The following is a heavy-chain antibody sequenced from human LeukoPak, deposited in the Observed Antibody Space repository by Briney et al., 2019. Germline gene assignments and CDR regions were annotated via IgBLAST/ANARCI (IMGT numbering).Heavy chain of an antibody. Sequence: SETLSLTCTVSGVSMSASYWMWIRQPPGKGLEWIGYIHHSGSSNYNPSLRSRVTISVDTSKNQFSLKLSAVTAADTAVYYCAGDYGGFEGVMDVWGQGITVTV. CDR2: IHHSGSS. CDR1: GVSMSASY. CDR3: AGDYGGFEGVMDV. J-gene: IGHJ6*02. D-gene: IGHD4-23*01. V-gene: IGHV4-59*08.